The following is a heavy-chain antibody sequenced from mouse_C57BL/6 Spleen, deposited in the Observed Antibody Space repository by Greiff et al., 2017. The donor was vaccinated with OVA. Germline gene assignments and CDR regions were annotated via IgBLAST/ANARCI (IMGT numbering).Heavy chain of an antibody. J-gene: IGHJ2*01. CDR3: TREWLGGGY. Sequence: QVQLQQSGAELVRPGASVTLSCKASGYTFTDYEMHWMKQTPVHGLEWIGAIDPETGGTAYNQKFKGKAILTADKSSSTAYMELRSLTSEDSAVYYCTREWLGGGYWGQGTTLTVSS. CDR1: GYTFTDYE. D-gene: IGHD1-3*01. V-gene: IGHV1-15*01. CDR2: IDPETGGT.